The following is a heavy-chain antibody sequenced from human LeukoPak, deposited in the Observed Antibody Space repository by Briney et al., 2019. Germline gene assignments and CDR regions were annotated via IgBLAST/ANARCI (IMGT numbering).Heavy chain of an antibody. CDR3: ARGGSSWYGPKVPIDY. CDR2: IIPNSGGT. V-gene: IGHV1-2*02. D-gene: IGHD6-13*01. Sequence: ASVKVSCKASGYTFAAHYMHWVRQAPGQGLEWMGWIIPNSGGTNYAQRFQGRVTMTRDTSISTAYMELSRLRSDDTAVYYCARGGSSWYGPKVPIDYWGQGTLVTVSS. J-gene: IGHJ4*02. CDR1: GYTFAAHY.